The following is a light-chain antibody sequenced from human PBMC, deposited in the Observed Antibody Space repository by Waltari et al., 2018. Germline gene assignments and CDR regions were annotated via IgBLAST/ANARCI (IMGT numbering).Light chain of an antibody. CDR1: QSFSRA. CDR2: GAS. CDR3: QHYLRLPAT. J-gene: IGKJ1*01. V-gene: IGKV3-20*01. Sequence: EIVLTQSPGTLSLSPGERATLSCRASQSFSRALAWYQQKPGQAPRLLIYGASNRATGIPDRFSGSGSGTDFSLTISSLEPEDFAVYYCQHYLRLPATFGQGTKVEIK.